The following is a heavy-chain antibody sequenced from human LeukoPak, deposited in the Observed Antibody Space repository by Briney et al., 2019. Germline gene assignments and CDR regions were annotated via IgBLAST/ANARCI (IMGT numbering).Heavy chain of an antibody. D-gene: IGHD2-2*01. CDR2: FDPEDGET. V-gene: IGHV1-24*01. Sequence: ASVKVSCKVSGYTLTELSMHWVRQAPGKGLEWMGGFDPEDGETIYAQKFQGRVTMTEDTSTDTAYMELSSLRSEDTAVYYCATDLVVGLVPAAMSYFGFWGQGTLVTVSS. J-gene: IGHJ4*02. CDR3: ATDLVVGLVPAAMSYFGF. CDR1: GYTLTELS.